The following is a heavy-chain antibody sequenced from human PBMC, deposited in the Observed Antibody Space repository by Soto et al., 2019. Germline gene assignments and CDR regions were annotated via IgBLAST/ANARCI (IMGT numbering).Heavy chain of an antibody. J-gene: IGHJ4*02. D-gene: IGHD1-26*01. V-gene: IGHV1-18*01. Sequence: QVQLVQSGAEVKKPGASVKVSCKAYGYTFTSYGISWVRQAPGQGLEWMGWICAYNGNTNYAQKLQGRVTTTTDTTTSTAYMELRSLRADDTALYDCARDRGSYALDYRGQGTLVTVSS. CDR1: GYTFTSYG. CDR2: ICAYNGNT. CDR3: ARDRGSYALDY.